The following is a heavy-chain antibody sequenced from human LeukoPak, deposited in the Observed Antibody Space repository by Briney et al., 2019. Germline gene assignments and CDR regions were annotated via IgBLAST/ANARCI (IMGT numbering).Heavy chain of an antibody. CDR2: INPLRGIT. CDR3: TRTMGYRPVAGLKEKWFDP. J-gene: IGHJ5*02. V-gene: IGHV1-46*01. CDR1: GYTFTDYY. D-gene: IGHD6-19*01. Sequence: ASVKVSCKPSGYTFTDYYVHWVRQAPGLGLEWMGIINPLRGITIYAQKFQGRVTMTMDTSTSTVYMDLSSLTSADTAVYYCTRTMGYRPVAGLKEKWFDPWGQGTLVTVPS.